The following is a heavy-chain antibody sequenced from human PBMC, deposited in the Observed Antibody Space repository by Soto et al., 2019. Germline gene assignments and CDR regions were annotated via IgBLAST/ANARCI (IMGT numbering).Heavy chain of an antibody. CDR3: ARVQTHARDYYYYGMDV. Sequence: QVQLVQSGAEVKKPGSSVKVSCKASGGTFSSYAISWVRQAPGQGLEWMGGIIPIFGTANYAQKFQGRVTITADESTSTAYMELSSLRSEDTAVYYCARVQTHARDYYYYGMDVWGQGTTVTVSS. CDR2: IIPIFGTA. J-gene: IGHJ6*02. V-gene: IGHV1-69*01. CDR1: GGTFSSYA. D-gene: IGHD1-1*01.